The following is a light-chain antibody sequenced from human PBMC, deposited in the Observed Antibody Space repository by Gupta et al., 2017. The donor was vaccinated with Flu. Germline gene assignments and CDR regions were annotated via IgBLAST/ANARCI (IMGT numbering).Light chain of an antibody. CDR2: EVS. Sequence: SITISCTGTSSDVGGYNYVSWYQQHPGKAPKLMIYEVSNRPSGVPNRFSGSKSGNTASLTISGLQAEDEADYYCSSYTSSSTWVFGGGTKLTVL. CDR1: SSDVGGYNY. V-gene: IGLV2-14*01. J-gene: IGLJ3*02. CDR3: SSYTSSSTWV.